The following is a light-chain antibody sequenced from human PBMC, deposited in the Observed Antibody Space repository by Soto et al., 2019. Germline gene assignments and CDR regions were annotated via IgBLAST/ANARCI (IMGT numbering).Light chain of an antibody. Sequence: DIQMTQSPSSLSSSVGDIFTITCRSSQSISSYLNWYQQKPGKAPKLLIYAASSLQSGVPSRFSGSGSGTDFTLTISSLQPEDFATYYCQQSYSTPGLTFGGGTKVDI. J-gene: IGKJ4*01. V-gene: IGKV1-39*01. CDR2: AAS. CDR3: QQSYSTPGLT. CDR1: QSISSY.